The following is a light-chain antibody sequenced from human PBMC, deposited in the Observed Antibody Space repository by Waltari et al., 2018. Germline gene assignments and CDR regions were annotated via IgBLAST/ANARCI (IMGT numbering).Light chain of an antibody. V-gene: IGKV1-39*01. Sequence: DIQMTKSPSSLSASVGDRVTITCRASQSIGSYLKWYQQKPGRAPKLLSYAASSLQSGLRSRFSGRGARTDVALTISSLQPEEFATYYCRQSYSTPRTFGQGTKVEIK. CDR1: QSIGSY. CDR2: AAS. CDR3: RQSYSTPRT. J-gene: IGKJ1*01.